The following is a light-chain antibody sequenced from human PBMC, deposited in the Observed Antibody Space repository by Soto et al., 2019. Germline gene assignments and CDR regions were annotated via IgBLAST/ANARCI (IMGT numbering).Light chain of an antibody. Sequence: EIVLTQSPGTLSLSPGERATLSCRASRSVTNNYVAWYQRKPGQAPRLLIYGASSRATDIPGRFSGTGSGTDFSLTITRLEPEDFAVYYGHQYGSSPPTFGQGTKVEI. CDR1: RSVTNNY. CDR2: GAS. V-gene: IGKV3-20*01. J-gene: IGKJ1*01. CDR3: HQYGSSPPT.